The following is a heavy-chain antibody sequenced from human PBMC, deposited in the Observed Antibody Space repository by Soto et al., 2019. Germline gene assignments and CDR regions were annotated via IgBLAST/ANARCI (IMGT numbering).Heavy chain of an antibody. Sequence: GGSLRLSCAASGFTFSSYGMHWVRQAPGKGLEWVAVISYDGSNKYYADSVKGRFTISRDNSKNTLYLQMNSLRAEDTAVYYCAKDGFGDTMVRGVIIFVKGYFDYWGQGTLVTVSS. CDR1: GFTFSSYG. CDR3: AKDGFGDTMVRGVIIFVKGYFDY. V-gene: IGHV3-30*18. CDR2: ISYDGSNK. J-gene: IGHJ4*02. D-gene: IGHD3-10*01.